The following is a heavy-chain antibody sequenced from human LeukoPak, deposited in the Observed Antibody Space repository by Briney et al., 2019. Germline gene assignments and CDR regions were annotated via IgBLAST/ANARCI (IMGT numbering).Heavy chain of an antibody. V-gene: IGHV3-48*03. CDR2: ISSSGSTI. Sequence: GGSLRLSCAASGSTFSSYAMNWVRQAPGKGLEWVSYISSSGSTIYYADSVKGRFTISRDNAKNSLYLQMNSLRAEDTAVYYCARGVAGGYYFDYWGQGTLVTVSS. J-gene: IGHJ4*02. CDR3: ARGVAGGYYFDY. D-gene: IGHD6-19*01. CDR1: GSTFSSYA.